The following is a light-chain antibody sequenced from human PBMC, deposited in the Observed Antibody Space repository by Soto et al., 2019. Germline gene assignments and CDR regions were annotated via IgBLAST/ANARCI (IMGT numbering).Light chain of an antibody. J-gene: IGKJ4*01. V-gene: IGKV3-20*01. Sequence: EILLKESSGKLFVFRGGRTTLSCRASRSGGINLAWHQQKPGPAPRLLIYGASSRATGIPDRFSGGGSGTDFTLTISRLEPEDFAVYYCQQFSSYPLTFGGGTKVDIK. CDR3: QQFSSYPLT. CDR2: GAS. CDR1: RSGGIN.